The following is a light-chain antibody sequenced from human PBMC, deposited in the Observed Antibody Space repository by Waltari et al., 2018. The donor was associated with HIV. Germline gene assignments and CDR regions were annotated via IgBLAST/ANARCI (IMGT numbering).Light chain of an antibody. CDR2: EVT. V-gene: IGLV2-8*01. CDR1: RSHVGGSNY. CDR3: NSYAGNKDMGV. Sequence: QYAPTPPPPASGSPGQPVPISCTGTRSHVGGSNYISSYQHPPDKAPKIIIYEVTRRTSGVADRVPGSKSGNTASRTVAGLQAEDEAIYHCNSYAGNKDMGVFGGGTKLTVL. J-gene: IGLJ3*02.